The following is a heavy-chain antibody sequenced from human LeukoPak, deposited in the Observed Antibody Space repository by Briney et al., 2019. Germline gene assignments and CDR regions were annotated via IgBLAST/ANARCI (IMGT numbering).Heavy chain of an antibody. CDR3: ARVGSWDAFDI. V-gene: IGHV3-64*01. CDR1: GFTFSSYA. CDR2: ITSNGGNT. Sequence: GGSLRLSCAASGFTFSSYAMHWVRQAPGKGPEYVSAITSNGGNTYYANSVKGRFTISRDNSKNTLYLRMGSLRAEDMAVYYCARVGSWDAFDIWGQGTMVTVSS. J-gene: IGHJ3*02. D-gene: IGHD1-26*01.